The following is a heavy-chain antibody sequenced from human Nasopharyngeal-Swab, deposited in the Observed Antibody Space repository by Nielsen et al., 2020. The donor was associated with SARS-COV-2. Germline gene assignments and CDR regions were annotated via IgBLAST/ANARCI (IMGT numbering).Heavy chain of an antibody. Sequence: GESLKISYAASGFTVSSNYMSWVRQAPGKGLEWVSVIYSGGSTYYADSVKGRFTISRDNSKNTLYLQMNSLRAEDTAVYYCARDSVSGYGHGYWGQGTLVTVSS. D-gene: IGHD5-12*01. CDR2: IYSGGST. J-gene: IGHJ4*02. V-gene: IGHV3-53*01. CDR3: ARDSVSGYGHGY. CDR1: GFTVSSNY.